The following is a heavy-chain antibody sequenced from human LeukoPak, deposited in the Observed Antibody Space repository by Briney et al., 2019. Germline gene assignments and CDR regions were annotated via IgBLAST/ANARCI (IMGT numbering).Heavy chain of an antibody. J-gene: IGHJ5*02. Sequence: GASVKVSCKASGFTFTSSAMQWVRQARGQRLDWIGWIVVGSGNTNYAQKFQERVTITRDMSTSTAYMELSSLRSEDTAVYYCAAVARGQEYNWFDPWGQGTLVTVSS. CDR1: GFTFTSSA. V-gene: IGHV1-58*02. CDR2: IVVGSGNT. CDR3: AAVARGQEYNWFDP.